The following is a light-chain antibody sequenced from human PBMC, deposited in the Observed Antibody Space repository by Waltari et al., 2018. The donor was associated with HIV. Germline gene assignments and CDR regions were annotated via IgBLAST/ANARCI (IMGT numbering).Light chain of an antibody. CDR1: SSDVGNYNE. Sequence: QSALTQPPSVSGSLGQSVTISCTGTSSDVGNYNEVSWYQQSPGTAPKLMIYDVSNRPSGVPDRFSGSKSGNTASLTISGLQAEDEADYYCSSFTTIITVVFGGGTKLTVL. CDR2: DVS. J-gene: IGLJ2*01. CDR3: SSFTTIITVV. V-gene: IGLV2-18*02.